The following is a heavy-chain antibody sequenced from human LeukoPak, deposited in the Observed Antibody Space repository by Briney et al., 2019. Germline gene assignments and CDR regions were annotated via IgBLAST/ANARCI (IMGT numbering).Heavy chain of an antibody. J-gene: IGHJ5*02. CDR1: GGSISSYY. CDR3: ARESDYCDSSGSAWFDP. D-gene: IGHD3-22*01. CDR2: IYTSGST. Sequence: SETLSLTCTVSGGSISSYYWSWIRQPAGKGLEWIGRIYTSGSTNYNPSLKSRVTMSVDTSKNQFSLKLSSVTAADTAVYYCARESDYCDSSGSAWFDPWGQGTLVTVSS. V-gene: IGHV4-4*07.